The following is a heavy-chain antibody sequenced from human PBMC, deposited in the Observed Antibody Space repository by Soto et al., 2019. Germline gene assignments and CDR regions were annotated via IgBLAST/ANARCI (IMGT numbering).Heavy chain of an antibody. CDR1: GFTFGDYA. CDR2: IRSKAYGGTT. J-gene: IGHJ6*03. CDR3: TREGVRGYSYGYPYYYYYMDV. D-gene: IGHD5-18*01. Sequence: QPGGSLRLSCTASGFTFGDYAMSWFRQAPGKGLEWVGFIRSKAYGGTTEYAASVKGRFTISRDDSKSIAYLQMNSLKTEDTAVYYCTREGVRGYSYGYPYYYYYMDVWGKGTTVTV. V-gene: IGHV3-49*03.